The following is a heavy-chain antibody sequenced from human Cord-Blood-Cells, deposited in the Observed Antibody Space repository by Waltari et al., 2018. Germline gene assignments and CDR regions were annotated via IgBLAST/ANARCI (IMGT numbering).Heavy chain of an antibody. CDR1: GFTVSSHY. CDR3: AREKLRYWYFDL. V-gene: IGHV3-53*02. CDR2: IYIVVST. J-gene: IGHJ2*01. Sequence: EVQLVETGGGLIQPGGSLRLSCAASGFTVSSHYMSWVRQAPGKGLEWVSFIYIVVSTYYADSVKGRFTISRDNSKNTLYLQMNSLRAEDTAVYYCAREKLRYWYFDLWGRGTLVTVSS. D-gene: IGHD2-15*01.